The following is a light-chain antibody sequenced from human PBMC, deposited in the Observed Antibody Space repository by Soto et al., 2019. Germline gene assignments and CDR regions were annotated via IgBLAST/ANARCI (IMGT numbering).Light chain of an antibody. CDR1: QSVTNSF. CDR2: GAS. J-gene: IGKJ4*01. V-gene: IGKV3-20*01. CDR3: QQYGNSPLT. Sequence: EIVLAQSPFTVSCSACERSTLSFSASQSVTNSFFAWYQQKPGQAPRLLIYGASRRATGIPDRFTGSGSGTDFTLTISKLEPEDFALFYCQQYGNSPLTFGGGTKVDIK.